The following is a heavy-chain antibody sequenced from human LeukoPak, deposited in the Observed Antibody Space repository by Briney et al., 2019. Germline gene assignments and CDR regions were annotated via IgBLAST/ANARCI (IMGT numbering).Heavy chain of an antibody. Sequence: GGSLRLSCAASGLTFSSYGMSWVRQAPGRGLEWVSAISTTGGTTYYADSVKGRFTISRDNSKNTLYLQMNSLRAEDTAVYYCAKDRGGSYRPFDYWGQGTLVTVSS. CDR2: ISTTGGTT. V-gene: IGHV3-23*01. D-gene: IGHD1-26*01. CDR3: AKDRGGSYRPFDY. J-gene: IGHJ4*02. CDR1: GLTFSSYG.